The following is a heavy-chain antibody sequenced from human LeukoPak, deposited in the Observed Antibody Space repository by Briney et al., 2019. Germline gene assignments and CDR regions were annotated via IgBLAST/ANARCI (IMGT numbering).Heavy chain of an antibody. CDR3: AKASCSSTSCYDFDY. V-gene: IGHV3-9*03. CDR2: ISWNSGSI. CDR1: GFTFDDYA. D-gene: IGHD2-2*01. J-gene: IGHJ4*02. Sequence: GGSLRLSCAASGFTFDDYAMHWVRQAPGKGLEWVSGISWNSGSIGYADSVKGRFTNSRDNAKNSLYLQMNSLRAEDMALYYCAKASCSSTSCYDFDYWGQGTLVTVSS.